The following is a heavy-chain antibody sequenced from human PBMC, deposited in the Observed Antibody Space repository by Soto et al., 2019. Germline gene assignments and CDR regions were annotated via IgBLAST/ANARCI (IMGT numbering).Heavy chain of an antibody. D-gene: IGHD5-12*01. Sequence: SETLSLTCTVSGGSISSYYWSWIRQPPGKGLEWIGYIYYSGSTNYNPSLKSRVTISVDTSKNQFSLKLSSVTAADTAVYYCARGEDIVATIVFDYWGQGTMVTVYS. V-gene: IGHV4-59*01. CDR3: ARGEDIVATIVFDY. CDR2: IYYSGST. CDR1: GGSISSYY. J-gene: IGHJ4*02.